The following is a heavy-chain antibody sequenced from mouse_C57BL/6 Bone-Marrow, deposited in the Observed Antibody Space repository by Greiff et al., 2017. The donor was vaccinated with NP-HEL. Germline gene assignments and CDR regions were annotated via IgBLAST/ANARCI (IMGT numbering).Heavy chain of an antibody. CDR1: GFTFSNYW. CDR2: IRLRSDNYAT. J-gene: IGHJ1*03. Sequence: EVKVEESGGGLVQPGGSMKLSCVASGFTFSNYWMNWVRQSPEKGLEWVAQIRLRSDNYATHYAVSVKGRFTTTRDDSKSSVYLQMNNLRAYDTGIYYCTGPGFDDWGTGTTVTVSS. V-gene: IGHV6-3*01. CDR3: TGPGFDD.